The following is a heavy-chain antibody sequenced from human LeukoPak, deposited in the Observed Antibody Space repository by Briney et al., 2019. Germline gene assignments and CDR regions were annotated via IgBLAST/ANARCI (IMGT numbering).Heavy chain of an antibody. D-gene: IGHD6-6*01. V-gene: IGHV4-39*01. J-gene: IGHJ4*02. CDR3: ARQVYGRSSFLDH. CDR1: GDAVSTNLYY. Sequence: SETLSLTSTVSGDAVSTNLYYWGWIRHPPRKGLEWIGNLFHSGTTSYNPSLNSPVSIYVHTSKNPLSLKLNSLPAAAMAVSYCARQVYGRSSFLDHWGQGTLVTVSS. CDR2: LFHSGTT.